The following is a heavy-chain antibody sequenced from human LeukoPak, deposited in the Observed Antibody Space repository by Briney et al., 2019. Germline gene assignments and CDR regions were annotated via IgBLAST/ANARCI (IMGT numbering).Heavy chain of an antibody. J-gene: IGHJ5*02. Sequence: PSETLSLTCAVSGYSISSGYYWGWIRQPPGKGLEWIGSIYHSGSTYYNPSLKSRVTISVDTSKNQFSLKPSSVTAADTAVYYCARHTYCSGGSCYFDPWGQGTLVTVSS. CDR2: IYHSGST. V-gene: IGHV4-38-2*01. CDR1: GYSISSGYY. CDR3: ARHTYCSGGSCYFDP. D-gene: IGHD2-15*01.